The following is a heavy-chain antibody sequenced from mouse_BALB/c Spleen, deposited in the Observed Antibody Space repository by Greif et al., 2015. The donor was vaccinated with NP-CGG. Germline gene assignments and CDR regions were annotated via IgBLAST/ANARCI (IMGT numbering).Heavy chain of an antibody. J-gene: IGHJ4*01. CDR2: ISGGGSYT. CDR3: ARPDSSGFYYYAMDY. D-gene: IGHD3-2*01. V-gene: IGHV5-9-2*01. CDR1: GFTFSSYG. Sequence: EVHLVESGGGLVKPGGSLKLSCAASGFTFSSYGMSWVRQTPEKRLEWVATISGGGSYTYYPDSVKGRFTISRDNAKNNLYLQMSSLRSEDTALYYCARPDSSGFYYYAMDYWGQGTSVTVSS.